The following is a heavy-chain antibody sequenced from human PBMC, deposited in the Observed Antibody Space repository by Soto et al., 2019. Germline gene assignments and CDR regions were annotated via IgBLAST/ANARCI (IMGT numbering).Heavy chain of an antibody. Sequence: PGGSLRLSCAASGFTFSSYWMSWVRQAPGKGLEWVATIKQDGSEKYNVDSVKGRFTISRDNANNSLYLQMNNLRAEDSALYYCARERDKSAFEYWGQGTLVTVSS. CDR1: GFTFSSYW. CDR2: IKQDGSEK. V-gene: IGHV3-7*03. CDR3: ARERDKSAFEY. J-gene: IGHJ4*02.